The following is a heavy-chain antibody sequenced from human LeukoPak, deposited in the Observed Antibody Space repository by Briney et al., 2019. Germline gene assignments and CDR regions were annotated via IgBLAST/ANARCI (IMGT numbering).Heavy chain of an antibody. CDR3: ARHLVPGIAVAGSYYGMDV. CDR2: IYPGDSDT. Sequence: GESLKISCKGSGYSFTSYWIGWVRQMPGKGLEWMGIIYPGDSDTRYSPSFQGQVTISADKSISTAYLQWSSLKAPDTAMYYCARHLVPGIAVAGSYYGMDVWGQGTTVTVSS. V-gene: IGHV5-51*01. D-gene: IGHD6-19*01. CDR1: GYSFTSYW. J-gene: IGHJ6*02.